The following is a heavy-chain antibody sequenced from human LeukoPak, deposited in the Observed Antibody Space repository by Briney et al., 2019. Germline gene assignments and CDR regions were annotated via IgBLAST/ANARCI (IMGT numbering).Heavy chain of an antibody. CDR1: GYIFSTYL. J-gene: IGHJ4*02. D-gene: IGHD3-3*01. Sequence: GESLKISCKGSGYIFSTYLIGWVRQEPGKGLEWMGIIYPGDSDTRYSPSFQGHVTISADKSISTVYLQWSSLKASDTAMYYCARAGGSGYSYYFDYWGQGTLVTVSS. V-gene: IGHV5-51*01. CDR3: ARAGGSGYSYYFDY. CDR2: IYPGDSDT.